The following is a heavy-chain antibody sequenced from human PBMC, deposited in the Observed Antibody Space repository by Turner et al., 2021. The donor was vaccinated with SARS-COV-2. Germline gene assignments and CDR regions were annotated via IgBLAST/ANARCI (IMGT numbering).Heavy chain of an antibody. CDR2: ISAYNGYT. CDR1: GDTFTSYG. Sequence: QVQLGQSGAEVKKPGASLKVSCKASGDTFTSYGISWVRQAPGQGLEWMGWISAYNGYTNYAQKLQGRVTMTTDTSTSTAYMELRSLRSDDTAVYYCARAYGSGSYGHYYGMDVWGQGTTVTVSS. J-gene: IGHJ6*02. V-gene: IGHV1-18*01. D-gene: IGHD3-10*01. CDR3: ARAYGSGSYGHYYGMDV.